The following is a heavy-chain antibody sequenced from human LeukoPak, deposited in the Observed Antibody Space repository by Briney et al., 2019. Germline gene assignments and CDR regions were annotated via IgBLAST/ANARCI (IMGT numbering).Heavy chain of an antibody. CDR3: TRVRPPPDFWSGYNIDY. J-gene: IGHJ4*02. Sequence: GGSLRLSCTASGFTFGDYAMSWVRQAPGKGLEWVGFIRSKAYGGTTEYAASVKGRFTISRDDPKSIAYLQMNSLKTEDTAVYYCTRVRPPPDFWSGYNIDYWGQGTLVTVSS. CDR2: IRSKAYGGTT. CDR1: GFTFGDYA. V-gene: IGHV3-49*04. D-gene: IGHD3-3*01.